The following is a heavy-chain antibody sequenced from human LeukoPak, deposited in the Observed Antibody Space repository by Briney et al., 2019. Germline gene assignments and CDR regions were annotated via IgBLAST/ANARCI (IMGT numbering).Heavy chain of an antibody. D-gene: IGHD3-10*01. CDR2: IYTSGST. J-gene: IGHJ3*02. Sequence: SETLSLTCTVSNDSINNYYWSWLRQLAGKGLEWIGRIYTSGSTNYNPSLKSRVTMSLDTSRNQFSLKLTSVTAADTAVYYCAKSNGYGLVDIWGQGTMVTVSS. V-gene: IGHV4-4*07. CDR1: NDSINNYY. CDR3: AKSNGYGLVDI.